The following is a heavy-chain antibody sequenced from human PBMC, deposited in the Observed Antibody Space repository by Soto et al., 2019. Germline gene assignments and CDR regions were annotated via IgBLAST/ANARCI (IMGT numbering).Heavy chain of an antibody. CDR1: GYTFTSYG. J-gene: IGHJ5*02. CDR3: ARHPERGYYDSSGYNNWFDP. D-gene: IGHD3-22*01. V-gene: IGHV1-18*01. CDR2: ISAYNGNT. Sequence: RASVKVSCKASGYTFTSYGISWVRQAPGQGLEWMGWISAYNGNTNYAQKLQGRVTMTTDTSTSTAYMELRSLRSDDTAVYYCARHPERGYYDSSGYNNWFDPWGQGTLVTVSS.